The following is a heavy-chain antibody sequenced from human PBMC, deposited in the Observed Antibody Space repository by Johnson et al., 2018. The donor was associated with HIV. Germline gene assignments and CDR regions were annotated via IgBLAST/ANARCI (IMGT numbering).Heavy chain of an antibody. V-gene: IGHV3-30*03. D-gene: IGHD3-16*01. Sequence: QVQLVESGGGVVQPGRSLRLSCAASGFTFSSYGMHWVRQAPGKGLEWVAVISYDGSNKYYADSVKGRFTISRDNSKNTLYLQMNSLRAEDTAVYYCARVSPGGSRRGAFDIWGQGTMVTVSS. J-gene: IGHJ3*02. CDR3: ARVSPGGSRRGAFDI. CDR1: GFTFSSYG. CDR2: ISYDGSNK.